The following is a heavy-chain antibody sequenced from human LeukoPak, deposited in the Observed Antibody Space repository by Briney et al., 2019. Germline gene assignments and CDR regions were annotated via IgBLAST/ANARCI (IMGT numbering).Heavy chain of an antibody. CDR2: INSDGIST. CDR1: GFTFSSYW. Sequence: GSLRLSCAASGFTFSSYWMHWVRQAPGKGLVWVSHINSDGISTGYVDSVKGQFIISRDNAKNTLYLQMNSLRAEDTAVYYCARGYCSGGSCYKLNACDIWGQGTMVTVSS. D-gene: IGHD2-15*01. V-gene: IGHV3-74*01. J-gene: IGHJ3*02. CDR3: ARGYCSGGSCYKLNACDI.